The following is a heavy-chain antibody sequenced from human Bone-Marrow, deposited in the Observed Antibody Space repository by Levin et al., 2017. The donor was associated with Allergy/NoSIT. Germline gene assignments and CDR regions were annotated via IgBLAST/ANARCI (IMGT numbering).Heavy chain of an antibody. D-gene: IGHD3-9*01. Sequence: SETLSLTCAVYGGSFSGYYWSWIRQPPGKGLEWIGEINHSGSTNYNPALKSRVTISVDTSKNQFSLKVSSVTAADTAVYYCARGTHVTWSDILTGYYTGAFDIWGQGTMVTVSS. V-gene: IGHV4-34*01. CDR1: GGSFSGYY. CDR2: INHSGST. CDR3: ARGTHVTWSDILTGYYTGAFDI. J-gene: IGHJ3*02.